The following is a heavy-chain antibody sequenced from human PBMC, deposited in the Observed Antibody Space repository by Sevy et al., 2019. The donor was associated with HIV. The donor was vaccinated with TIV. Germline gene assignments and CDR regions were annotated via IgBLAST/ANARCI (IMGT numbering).Heavy chain of an antibody. D-gene: IGHD3-3*01. CDR1: GFTFGNAW. V-gene: IGHV3-15*01. CDR3: TTESYELWSGSYGMDV. J-gene: IGHJ6*02. Sequence: GGSLRLSCAASGFTFGNAWMSWVRQAPGKGLEWVGRIKSKTDGGTTDYAAPVKGRFTISRDDSKNTLYLQMNSLKTEDTAVYYCTTESYELWSGSYGMDVWGQGTTVTVSS. CDR2: IKSKTDGGTT.